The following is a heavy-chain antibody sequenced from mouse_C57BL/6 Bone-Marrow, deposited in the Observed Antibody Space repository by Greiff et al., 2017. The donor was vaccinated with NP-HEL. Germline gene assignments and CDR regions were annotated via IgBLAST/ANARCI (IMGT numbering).Heavy chain of an antibody. J-gene: IGHJ3*01. Sequence: VQLVESGAELARPGASVKLSCKASGYTFTSYGISWVKQRTGQGLEWIGEIYPRSGNTYYNEKFKGKATLTADKSSSTAYMELRSLTSEDSAVYVCARSLYYGSSLFAYWGQGTLVTVSA. CDR1: GYTFTSYG. D-gene: IGHD1-1*01. CDR2: IYPRSGNT. V-gene: IGHV1-81*01. CDR3: ARSLYYGSSLFAY.